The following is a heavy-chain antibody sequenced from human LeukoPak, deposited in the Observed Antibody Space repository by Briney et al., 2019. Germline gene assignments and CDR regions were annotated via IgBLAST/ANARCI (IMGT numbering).Heavy chain of an antibody. CDR1: GVSIGSSVHY. Sequence: SETLSLTCTVSGVSIGSSVHYWGWIRQPPGKGLEWIASIYYDGSDFYNPSLRSRVTISVDTSKNQFSLKVTSVTAADTAVYYCARQSFYDFWTFDSWGQGTLVTVSS. CDR2: IYYDGSD. V-gene: IGHV4-39*01. D-gene: IGHD3-3*01. CDR3: ARQSFYDFWTFDS. J-gene: IGHJ4*02.